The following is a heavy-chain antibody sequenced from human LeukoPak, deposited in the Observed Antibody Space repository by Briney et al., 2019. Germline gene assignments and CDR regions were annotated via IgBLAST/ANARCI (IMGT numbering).Heavy chain of an antibody. J-gene: IGHJ4*02. CDR3: ATVVGATEGSYFDY. CDR2: IIPIFGTA. V-gene: IGHV1-69*13. Sequence: SVKVSCKASGGTFSSYAISCVRQAPGQGLEWMGGIIPIFGTANYAQKFQGRVTITADESTSTAYMELSSLRSEDTAVYYCATVVGATEGSYFDYWGQGTLVTVSS. CDR1: GGTFSSYA. D-gene: IGHD2-15*01.